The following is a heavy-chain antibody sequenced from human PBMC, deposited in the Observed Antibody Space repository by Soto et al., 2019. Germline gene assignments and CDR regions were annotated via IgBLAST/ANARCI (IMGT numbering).Heavy chain of an antibody. CDR3: AHRAGWNKGGFAD. CDR2: IYWDDDK. J-gene: IGHJ4*02. CDR1: GFSLSPSAVG. Sequence: QITLKESGPRRVKPTQTLTLTCTFSGFSLSPSAVGVGWIRQPPAKALEWLALIYWDDDKSYGASLKSSLTIYKDTSKNQVVLTMTNMDPADPATYYGAHRAGWNKGGFADWGQGTLVTVFS. V-gene: IGHV2-5*05. D-gene: IGHD3-16*01.